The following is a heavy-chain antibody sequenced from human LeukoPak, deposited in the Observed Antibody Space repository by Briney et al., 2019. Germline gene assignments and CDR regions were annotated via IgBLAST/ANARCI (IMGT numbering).Heavy chain of an antibody. Sequence: GGSLRLSCAASGFTFSSYAMNWVRQAPGKGLEWVSAISGSGGNTCSADSVKGRFTISRDNSKNSLYLQMDSLRAEDTAMFYCARARNNYDESGYSALDHWGQGTLVTVSS. J-gene: IGHJ4*02. D-gene: IGHD3-3*01. V-gene: IGHV3-23*01. CDR3: ARARNNYDESGYSALDH. CDR1: GFTFSSYA. CDR2: ISGSGGNT.